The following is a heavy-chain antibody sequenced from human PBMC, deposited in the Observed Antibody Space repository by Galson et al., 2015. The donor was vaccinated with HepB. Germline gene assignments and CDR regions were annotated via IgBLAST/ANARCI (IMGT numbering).Heavy chain of an antibody. J-gene: IGHJ4*02. CDR3: ARAFGTTYYFDY. D-gene: IGHD3-10*01. CDR2: VYYSGNT. CDR1: GGSLSTYY. Sequence: SETLSLTCTVSGGSLSTYYWNWIRQPPGRGLEWIGYVYYSGNTYYSPSLKSRVTISVDTSTSQFSLNLRSVTAADTAVYYCARAFGTTYYFDYWGQGTLVTVS. V-gene: IGHV4-59*01.